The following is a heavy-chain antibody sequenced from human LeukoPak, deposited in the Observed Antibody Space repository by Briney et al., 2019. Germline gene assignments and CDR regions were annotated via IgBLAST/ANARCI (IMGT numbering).Heavy chain of an antibody. V-gene: IGHV4-34*01. D-gene: IGHD2-21*01. J-gene: IGHJ4*02. Sequence: SETLSLTCAVYGGSFSGYYWSWIRQPPGKGLEWIGEINHTGSTNYNPSLKSRVTVSVDTSKNQFSLKLRSVTAADTAVYYCARLFGQYYFDYWGQGTLVTVSS. CDR1: GGSFSGYY. CDR3: ARLFGQYYFDY. CDR2: INHTGST.